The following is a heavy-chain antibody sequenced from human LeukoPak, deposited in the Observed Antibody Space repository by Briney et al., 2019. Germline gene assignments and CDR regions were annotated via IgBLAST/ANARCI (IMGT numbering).Heavy chain of an antibody. CDR2: ISWNSGSI. Sequence: HSGGSLRLSCAASGFTFDDYAMHWVRQAPGKGLEWVSGISWNSGSIGYADSVKGRFTISRDNAKNSLYLQMNSLRAEDTALYYCAKSFREQPHWYFDLWGRGTLVTVSS. CDR1: GFTFDDYA. J-gene: IGHJ2*01. D-gene: IGHD1/OR15-1a*01. CDR3: AKSFREQPHWYFDL. V-gene: IGHV3-9*01.